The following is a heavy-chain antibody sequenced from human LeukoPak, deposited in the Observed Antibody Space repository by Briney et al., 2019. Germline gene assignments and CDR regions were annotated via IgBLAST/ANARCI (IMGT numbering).Heavy chain of an antibody. CDR2: ISSSSSYI. Sequence: GGSLRLSCAASGFTFSSYSMNWVRQAPGKGLEWVSSISSSSSYIYYADSVKGRFTISRDNAKNSLYLQMNSLRAEDTAVYYCARDPPYYYEKSVFPPPFAFDIWGQGTMVTVSS. D-gene: IGHD3-22*01. J-gene: IGHJ3*02. V-gene: IGHV3-21*01. CDR3: ARDPPYYYEKSVFPPPFAFDI. CDR1: GFTFSSYS.